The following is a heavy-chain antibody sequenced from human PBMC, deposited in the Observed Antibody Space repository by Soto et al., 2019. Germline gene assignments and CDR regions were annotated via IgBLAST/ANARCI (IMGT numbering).Heavy chain of an antibody. CDR3: ARELYSPEAFGI. D-gene: IGHD2-21*01. Sequence: ASVKVSCKASGGTFSSYAISWVRQAPGQGLEWMGGIIPIFGTANYAQKFQGRVTITADKXTXTXXMXXXSLRSEETALYYCARELYSPEAFGIWGQVTIVT. CDR1: GGTFSSYA. CDR2: IIPIFGTA. J-gene: IGHJ3*02. V-gene: IGHV1-69*06.